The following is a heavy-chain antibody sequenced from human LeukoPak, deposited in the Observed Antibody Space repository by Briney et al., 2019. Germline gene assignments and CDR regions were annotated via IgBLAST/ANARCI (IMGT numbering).Heavy chain of an antibody. CDR1: GFTFSSCA. J-gene: IGHJ4*02. CDR2: ISGSSGST. Sequence: GGSLRLSCAASGFTFSSCAMSWVRQAPGKGLEWVSAISGSSGSTYYADAVKRRFTISRDNSKNTLYLQMNSLRAEDTAVYYCARQGWSKKSSSSWFPVDYWGQGTLVTVSS. V-gene: IGHV3-23*01. CDR3: ARQGWSKKSSSSWFPVDY. D-gene: IGHD6-13*01.